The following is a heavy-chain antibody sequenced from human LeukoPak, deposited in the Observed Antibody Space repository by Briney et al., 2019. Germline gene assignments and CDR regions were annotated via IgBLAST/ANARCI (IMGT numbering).Heavy chain of an antibody. Sequence: PGGSLRLSCAASGFTFSSYAMSWVRQAPGRGLEWVAVISYDGTIKYYADSVKGRFTISRDNSKNTLYLQMNSLRAEDTAVYYCANLHDYWGQGTLVTVSS. CDR1: GFTFSSYA. CDR2: ISYDGTIK. CDR3: ANLHDY. J-gene: IGHJ4*02. V-gene: IGHV3-30*18.